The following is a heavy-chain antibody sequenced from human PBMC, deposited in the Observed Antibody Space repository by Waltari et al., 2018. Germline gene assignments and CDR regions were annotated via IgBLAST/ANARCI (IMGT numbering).Heavy chain of an antibody. CDR3: ARASKTALVTGTFDI. CDR2: ITTSSNTR. D-gene: IGHD5-18*01. J-gene: IGHJ3*02. CDR1: GFTFDNHE. Sequence: QLVESGGGLVQPAGSLRLSCAASGFTFDNHEMNWVRQAPGEGLEWVSYITTSSNTRYYADSVKGRFTISRDNAKSLLYLQMNTLRAEDTAVYYCARASKTALVTGTFDIWGQGTMVTVSS. V-gene: IGHV3-48*03.